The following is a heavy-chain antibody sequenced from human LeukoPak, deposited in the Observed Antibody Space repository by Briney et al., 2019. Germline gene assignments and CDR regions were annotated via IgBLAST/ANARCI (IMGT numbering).Heavy chain of an antibody. CDR1: GFTFSNYA. Sequence: GGSLRLSCTAAGFTFSNYAMTWVRQAPGKGLEWVSGITNSGGYIHYADSVKGRFTISRDNSKNTLYLQMNSLRADDTAVYHCAKTSGYYDHWGQGTLVTVSS. V-gene: IGHV3-23*01. CDR2: ITNSGGYI. CDR3: AKTSGYYDH. J-gene: IGHJ4*02. D-gene: IGHD3-22*01.